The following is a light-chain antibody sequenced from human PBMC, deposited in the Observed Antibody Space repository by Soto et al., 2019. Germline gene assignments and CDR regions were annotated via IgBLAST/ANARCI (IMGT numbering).Light chain of an antibody. CDR3: SSHTSRNTHVV. CDR2: EVS. V-gene: IGLV2-14*01. CDR1: SSDVGGYNY. Sequence: QSALTQPASVSGSPGQSITISCTGTSSDVGGYNYVSWYQQYPGKAPKLMIYEVSNRPSGVSNRFSGSKSGNTASLTISGLQAEDEADYYCSSHTSRNTHVVFGGGTKLTVL. J-gene: IGLJ2*01.